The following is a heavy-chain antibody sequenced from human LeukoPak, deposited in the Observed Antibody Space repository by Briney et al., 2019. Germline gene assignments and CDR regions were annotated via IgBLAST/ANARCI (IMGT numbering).Heavy chain of an antibody. V-gene: IGHV1-2*02. CDR1: GYTFTGYY. CDR2: INPNSGGT. CDR3: ARKSGCTGGVCLYYFDY. D-gene: IGHD2-8*02. Sequence: GASVKVSCKASGYTFTGYYIHWVRQAPGQGLEWMGWINPNSGGTNYAQKFQGRVTMTRDTSISTAYMELSRLRSDDTAVYYCARKSGCTGGVCLYYFDYWGQRTLVTVSS. J-gene: IGHJ4*02.